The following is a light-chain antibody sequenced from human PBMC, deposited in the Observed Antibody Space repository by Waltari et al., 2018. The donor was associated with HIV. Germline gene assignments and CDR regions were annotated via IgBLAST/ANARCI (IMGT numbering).Light chain of an antibody. CDR3: QQYDFYPFT. V-gene: IGKV1-5*03. CDR2: KAS. J-gene: IGKJ4*01. Sequence: DIQMTQSPSTLSASVGDRVTITCRASQSVNSWLTWYQQKPGKAPRLLIYKASTLHSGVPSRFRGSGSGTEFTLIISSLQPDDFATYYCQQYDFYPFTFGGGTKVEI. CDR1: QSVNSW.